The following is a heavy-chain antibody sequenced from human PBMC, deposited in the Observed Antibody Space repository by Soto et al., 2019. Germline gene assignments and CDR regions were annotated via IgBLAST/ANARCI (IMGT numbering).Heavy chain of an antibody. Sequence: EVQLAESGGGLVQPGGSLRLSCAASGFTFSSYWMHWVRQAPGKGLVWVSRINTDGSSTTYADSVKGRFTISRDNTKNTLYLQMSSLRAEDTAVYFCARPERGNSPFDYWGQGTLVTVSS. D-gene: IGHD6-13*01. CDR2: INTDGSST. V-gene: IGHV3-74*01. CDR3: ARPERGNSPFDY. J-gene: IGHJ4*02. CDR1: GFTFSSYW.